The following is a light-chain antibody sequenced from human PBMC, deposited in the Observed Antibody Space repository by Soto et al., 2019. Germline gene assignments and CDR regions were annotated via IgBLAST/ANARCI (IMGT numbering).Light chain of an antibody. J-gene: IGLJ3*02. V-gene: IGLV1-40*01. CDR2: NNN. CDR1: SSNIGAGHD. CDR3: QSYDSSLSAWV. Sequence: QSVLTQPPSVSGAPGQRVTISCTGSSSNIGAGHDVHWYQQFPGTAPKLLISNNNNRPSGVPDRFSGSKSATSGSLVITGLRAEDEADYFCQSYDSSLSAWVFGGGTKLTVL.